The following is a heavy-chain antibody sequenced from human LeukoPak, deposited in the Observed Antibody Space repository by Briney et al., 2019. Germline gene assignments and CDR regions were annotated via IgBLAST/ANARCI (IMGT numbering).Heavy chain of an antibody. D-gene: IGHD3-22*01. V-gene: IGHV5-51*01. CDR2: IYPGDSDT. CDR3: ARHYTIVGPPGVPSPDDFDN. J-gene: IGHJ3*02. Sequence: ESRKISCKGSGSSSTSYWIGWVGQMPGKGLEWMGIIYPGDSDTRYSPSFQAQVTISADKSISTAYLQSSRLKASDTAMDSGARHYTIVGPPGVPSPDDFDNWGQGTMVTVSS. CDR1: GSSSTSYW.